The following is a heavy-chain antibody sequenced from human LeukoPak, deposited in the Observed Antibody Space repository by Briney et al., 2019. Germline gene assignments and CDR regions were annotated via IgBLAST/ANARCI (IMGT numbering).Heavy chain of an antibody. D-gene: IGHD2-15*01. CDR2: ISAYNGNT. J-gene: IGHJ4*02. CDR3: ARDTGSGVFDY. CDR1: GYTFTSYG. Sequence: ASVTVSFTASGYTFTSYGISWVRQAPGQGLEWMGWISAYNGNTNYAQKLQGRVTMTTDTSTSTAYMELRSLRSDDTAVYYCARDTGSGVFDYWGQGTLVTVSS. V-gene: IGHV1-18*01.